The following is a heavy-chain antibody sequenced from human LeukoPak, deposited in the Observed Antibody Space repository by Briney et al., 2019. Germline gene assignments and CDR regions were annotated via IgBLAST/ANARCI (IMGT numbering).Heavy chain of an antibody. CDR3: AKDSIAVGGRRGGFDY. D-gene: IGHD6-19*01. V-gene: IGHV3-43*02. CDR1: GFTFDDYA. Sequence: GGSLRLSCAASGFTFDDYAMHWARQAPGKGMEWVSLISGDGGSTYYADSVKGRFTISRDKSKNMLYLQMNSLTAEDTAVYYCAKDSIAVGGRRGGFDYWGQGTLVTVSS. CDR2: ISGDGGST. J-gene: IGHJ4*01.